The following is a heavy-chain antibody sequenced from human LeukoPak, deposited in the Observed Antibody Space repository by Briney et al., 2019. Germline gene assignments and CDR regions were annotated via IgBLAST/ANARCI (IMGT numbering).Heavy chain of an antibody. J-gene: IGHJ4*02. Sequence: GRSLRLACAASGFTFDDYAMHWVRQAPGKGLEGVSGISWNSGSTGYGDSVKGRFTISRDNAKNSLYLQMNSLRDEDMALYYCAKARGSGSYPGRALDYWGQGTLVTVSS. V-gene: IGHV3-9*03. CDR1: GFTFDDYA. CDR2: ISWNSGST. D-gene: IGHD1-26*01. CDR3: AKARGSGSYPGRALDY.